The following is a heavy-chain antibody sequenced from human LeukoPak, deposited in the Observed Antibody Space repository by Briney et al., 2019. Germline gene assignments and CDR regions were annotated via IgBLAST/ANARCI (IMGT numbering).Heavy chain of an antibody. D-gene: IGHD2-15*01. CDR1: GFTFSSYE. V-gene: IGHV3-48*03. CDR2: ISSSGTTI. Sequence: GGSLRLSCAASGFTFSSYEMNWVRQALGKGLEWVSYISSSGTTIYYADSVKGRFTISRDNAKNSLYLQMNSLRAEDTAVYYCARDRLGYCSGGSCFGDYWGQGTLVTVSS. J-gene: IGHJ4*02. CDR3: ARDRLGYCSGGSCFGDY.